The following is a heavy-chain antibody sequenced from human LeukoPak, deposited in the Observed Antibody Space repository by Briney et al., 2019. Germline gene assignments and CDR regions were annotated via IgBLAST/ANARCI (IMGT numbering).Heavy chain of an antibody. Sequence: ASVKVSCKASGGTFSSYAISWVRQAPGQGLEWMGGIIPIFGTANYAQKFQGRVTITTDESTSTAYMELRSLRSEDTAVYYCASTPSMATIVLGFDYWGQGTLVTVSS. CDR1: GGTFSSYA. CDR2: IIPIFGTA. J-gene: IGHJ4*02. CDR3: ASTPSMATIVLGFDY. V-gene: IGHV1-69*05. D-gene: IGHD5-24*01.